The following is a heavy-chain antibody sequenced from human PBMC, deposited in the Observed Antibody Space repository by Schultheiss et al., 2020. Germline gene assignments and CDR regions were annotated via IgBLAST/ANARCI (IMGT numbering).Heavy chain of an antibody. CDR3: AREGYYDILTGYYRYFDY. CDR1: GFTFDDYG. CDR2: INWNGGST. V-gene: IGHV3-20*04. D-gene: IGHD3-9*01. J-gene: IGHJ4*02. Sequence: GGSLRLSCAASGFTFDDYGMSWVRQAPGKGLEWVSGINWNGGSTGYADSVKGRFTISRDNAKNSLYLQMNSLRAEDTALYYCAREGYYDILTGYYRYFDYWGQGTLVTVSS.